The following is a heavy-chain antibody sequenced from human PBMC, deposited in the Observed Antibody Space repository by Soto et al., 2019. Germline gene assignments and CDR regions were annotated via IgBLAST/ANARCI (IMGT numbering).Heavy chain of an antibody. D-gene: IGHD4-4*01. J-gene: IGHJ5*02. CDR2: TYYRSKWYN. Sequence: PSQTLSLTCAISGDSVSSNSAAWNWIRQSPSRGLEWLGRTYYRSKWYNDYAVSVKSRITINPDTSKNQFSLQLNSVTPEDTAVYYCARVPWLVGYSNSNWFDPWGQGTLVTVS. V-gene: IGHV6-1*01. CDR3: ARVPWLVGYSNSNWFDP. CDR1: GDSVSSNSAA.